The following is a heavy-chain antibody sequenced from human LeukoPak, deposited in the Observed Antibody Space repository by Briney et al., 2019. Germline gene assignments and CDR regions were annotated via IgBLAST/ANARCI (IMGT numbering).Heavy chain of an antibody. CDR2: IYTSGST. J-gene: IGHJ3*02. V-gene: IGHV4-4*07. CDR3: AKWRTTRYCSGGSCPQNAFDI. CDR1: GGSISSYY. Sequence: SETLSLTCTVSGGSISSYYWSWIRQPAGKGLEWIGRIYTSGSTNYNPSLKSRVTMSVDTSKNQFSLKLSSVTAADTAVYYCAKWRTTRYCSGGSCPQNAFDIWGQGTMVTVSS. D-gene: IGHD2-15*01.